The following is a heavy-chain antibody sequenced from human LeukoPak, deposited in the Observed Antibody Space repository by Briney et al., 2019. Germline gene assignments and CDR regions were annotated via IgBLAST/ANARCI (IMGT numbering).Heavy chain of an antibody. D-gene: IGHD6-19*01. Sequence: GRSLRLSCAASGFTFSSYGMHWVRQAPGKGLEWVALISYDGSNKYYADSVKGRFTISRDISKSTLYLQMNSLRADDTAVYSCARGLSVAGNVVDYWGQGTLVTVSS. CDR1: GFTFSSYG. J-gene: IGHJ4*02. CDR2: ISYDGSNK. CDR3: ARGLSVAGNVVDY. V-gene: IGHV3-30*03.